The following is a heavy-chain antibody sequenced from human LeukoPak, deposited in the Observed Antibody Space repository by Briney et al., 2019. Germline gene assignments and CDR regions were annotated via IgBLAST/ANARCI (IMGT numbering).Heavy chain of an antibody. J-gene: IGHJ5*02. D-gene: IGHD2-2*01. CDR1: GGSISSSSYY. Sequence: PSETLSLTCTVSGGSISSSSYYWGWIRQPPGKGLEWIGSICYSGSTYYNPSLKSRVTISVDTSKNQFSLKLSSVTAADTAVYYCARQAPIVVVPAAMRHSSWGVNWFDPWGQGTLVTVSS. CDR2: ICYSGST. CDR3: ARQAPIVVVPAAMRHSSWGVNWFDP. V-gene: IGHV4-39*01.